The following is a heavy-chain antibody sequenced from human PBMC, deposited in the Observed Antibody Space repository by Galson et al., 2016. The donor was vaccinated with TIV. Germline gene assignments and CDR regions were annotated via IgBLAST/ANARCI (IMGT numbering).Heavy chain of an antibody. CDR3: ARRQVMMGAFDV. J-gene: IGHJ3*01. CDR1: GFSLTTTEVG. D-gene: IGHD2-21*01. Sequence: PALVKPTQTLTLTCTFSGFSLTTTEVGVGWIRQPPGKALEWLALIYGDDDERYRPTLKSRLTITKDTSKNHVVLTMTKMDHLDTGTYYCARRQVMMGAFDVWGQRTM. CDR2: IYGDDDE. V-gene: IGHV2-5*02.